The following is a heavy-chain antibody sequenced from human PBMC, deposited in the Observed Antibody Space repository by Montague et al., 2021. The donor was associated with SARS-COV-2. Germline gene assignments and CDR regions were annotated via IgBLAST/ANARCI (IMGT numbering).Heavy chain of an antibody. V-gene: IGHV4-59*01. CDR3: ARAPIYRSSWYAYFDY. CDR1: GDSMNNYY. CDR2: INYSGST. J-gene: IGHJ4*02. D-gene: IGHD6-13*01. Sequence: SETLSLTCTVSGDSMNNYYWSWIRQPPGKGLEWIGYINYSGSTHXXPSLQSQVTLSKDTSKNQFSLRLTSVTAADTAMYFCARAPIYRSSWYAYFDYWGQGTLVTVSS.